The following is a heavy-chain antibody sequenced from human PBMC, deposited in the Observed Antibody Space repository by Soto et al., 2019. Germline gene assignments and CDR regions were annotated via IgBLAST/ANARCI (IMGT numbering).Heavy chain of an antibody. D-gene: IGHD6-6*01. Sequence: QVQLVESGGCVVQPGRSLRLSCAASGFTFSSYAMHWVRQAPGKGLEWVAVISYDGSNKYYADSVKGRFTISRNNSKNTLYRQMNTLRAENTAVYYWGGGFEQLVRDWGQGPLVTVPS. CDR2: ISYDGSNK. V-gene: IGHV3-30-3*01. CDR1: GFTFSSYA. J-gene: IGHJ4*02. CDR3: GGGFEQLVRD.